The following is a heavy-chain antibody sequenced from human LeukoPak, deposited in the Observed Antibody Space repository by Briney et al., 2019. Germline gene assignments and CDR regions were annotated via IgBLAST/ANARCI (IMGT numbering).Heavy chain of an antibody. V-gene: IGHV1-69*13. D-gene: IGHD3-3*01. J-gene: IGHJ5*02. Sequence: SVKVSCKASGYTFTSYGISWVRQAPGQGLEWMGGIIPIFGTANYAQKFQGRVTITADESTSTAYMELSSLRSEDTAVYYCAGAIGAPKPFDPWGQGTLVTVSS. CDR2: IIPIFGTA. CDR1: GYTFTSYG. CDR3: AGAIGAPKPFDP.